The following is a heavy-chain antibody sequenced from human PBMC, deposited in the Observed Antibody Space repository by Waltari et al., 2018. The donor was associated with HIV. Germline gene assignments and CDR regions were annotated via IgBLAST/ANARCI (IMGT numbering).Heavy chain of an antibody. D-gene: IGHD4-4*01. CDR3: ARQGLQYSDGMDV. CDR1: GYTFTGYG. V-gene: IGHV1-18*01. J-gene: IGHJ6*02. CDR2: ISPYNGDA. Sequence: QVQLVHFGTEVKKAGASVKVSCKTSGYTFTGYGISWVRQAPGQGLEWMGWISPYNGDANYAQKLQGRVTMTTDTSTKTAYMEVRSLRSDDTAVYYCARQGLQYSDGMDVWGHGTTVTVSS.